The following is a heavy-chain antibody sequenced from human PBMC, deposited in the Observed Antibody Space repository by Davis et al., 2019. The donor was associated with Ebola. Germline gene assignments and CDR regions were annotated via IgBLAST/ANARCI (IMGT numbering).Heavy chain of an antibody. CDR2: VHNTGNT. J-gene: IGHJ4*02. D-gene: IGHD5-12*01. V-gene: IGHV4-59*08. CDR1: GGPTSTFY. CDR3: ARAPRRGYTFGHLDL. Sequence: MPSDTLSPTCAVPGGPTSTFYWTWVRLPPGQGLEWIGYVHNTGNTNYNPSLKSRVTISLDMSTGQFSLSLTSVTAADTGVYYCARAPRRGYTFGHLDLWGQGTLVTVSS.